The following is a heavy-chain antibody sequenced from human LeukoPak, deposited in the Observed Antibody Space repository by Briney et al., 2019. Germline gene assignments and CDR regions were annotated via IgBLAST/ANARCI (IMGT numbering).Heavy chain of an antibody. CDR3: AKGDCSGGSCYPLPSWFDP. D-gene: IGHD2-15*01. J-gene: IGHJ5*02. Sequence: GGSLRLSCVASGFTFSSYGMSWVRQAPGKGLEWVSAISGSGGSTYYADSVKGRFTISRDNSKNTLYLQMNSLRAEDTAVYYCAKGDCSGGSCYPLPSWFDPWGQGTLVTVSS. CDR2: ISGSGGST. V-gene: IGHV3-23*01. CDR1: GFTFSSYG.